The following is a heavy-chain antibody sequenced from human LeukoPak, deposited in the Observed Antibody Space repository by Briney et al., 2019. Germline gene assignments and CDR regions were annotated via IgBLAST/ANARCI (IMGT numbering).Heavy chain of an antibody. Sequence: SETLSLTCAVYVGSFSVYYWRCVREPPGKGLECRGEINHSGNTNYEPTLKSRVTISADTSKNQFSLKLSSVTAADTAVYYCASRIKRSPTVTTWLGAFDIWGQGTMVTVSS. V-gene: IGHV4-34*01. D-gene: IGHD4-17*01. CDR1: VGSFSVYY. CDR2: INHSGNT. CDR3: ASRIKRSPTVTTWLGAFDI. J-gene: IGHJ3*02.